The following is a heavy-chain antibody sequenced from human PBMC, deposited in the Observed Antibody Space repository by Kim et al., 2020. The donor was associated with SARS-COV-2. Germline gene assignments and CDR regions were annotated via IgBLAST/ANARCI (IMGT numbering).Heavy chain of an antibody. Sequence: SETLSLTCTVSGGSISSYYWSWIRQPPGKGLEWIGYIYYSGSTNYNPSLKSRVTISVDTSKNQFSLKLSSVTAADTAVYYCASTPRYGDYGDVELQFAYWGQGTLVTVSS. CDR1: GGSISSYY. J-gene: IGHJ4*02. CDR2: IYYSGST. D-gene: IGHD4-17*01. CDR3: ASTPRYGDYGDVELQFAY. V-gene: IGHV4-59*01.